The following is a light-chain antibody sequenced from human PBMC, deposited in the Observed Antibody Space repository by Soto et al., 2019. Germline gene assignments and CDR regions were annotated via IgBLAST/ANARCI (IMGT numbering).Light chain of an antibody. J-gene: IGKJ5*01. CDR1: QSVSSN. CDR3: QQYNNWVT. V-gene: IGKV3-15*01. CDR2: GAS. Sequence: EIVMTQSPATVSVSRGERSTLSCRASQSVSSNLAWYQQKPGQAPRLLIYGASTRATGIPARFSGSGSGTEFTLTISSLQSEDFAVYYCQQYNNWVTFGQGTRLEIK.